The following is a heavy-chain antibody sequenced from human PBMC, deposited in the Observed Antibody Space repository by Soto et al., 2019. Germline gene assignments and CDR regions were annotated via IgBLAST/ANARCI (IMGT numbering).Heavy chain of an antibody. Sequence: SETLSLTCTVSGGSVSSGSYYWSWIRQPPGKGLEWIGYIYYSGSTNYNPSLKSRVTISVGTSKNQFSLKLTSVTAADTAVYYCARDGISSGSYLDYWGQGSLVTVSS. CDR1: GGSVSSGSYY. J-gene: IGHJ4*02. D-gene: IGHD1-26*01. CDR3: ARDGISSGSYLDY. V-gene: IGHV4-61*01. CDR2: IYYSGST.